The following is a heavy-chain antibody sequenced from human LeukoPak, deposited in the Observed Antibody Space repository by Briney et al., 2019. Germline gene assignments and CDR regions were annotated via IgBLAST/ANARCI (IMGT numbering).Heavy chain of an antibody. D-gene: IGHD3-10*01. V-gene: IGHV4-34*01. Sequence: KPSETLSLTCAVYGGSFSGYYWSSIRQPPGKGLWWIGEINHSGSTNYNPSLKSRVTISVDTSKNQFSLKLSSVTAADTAVYYCARGRLYGSAPIGDAWGQGTLVTVSS. CDR2: INHSGST. CDR1: GGSFSGYY. J-gene: IGHJ5*02. CDR3: ARGRLYGSAPIGDA.